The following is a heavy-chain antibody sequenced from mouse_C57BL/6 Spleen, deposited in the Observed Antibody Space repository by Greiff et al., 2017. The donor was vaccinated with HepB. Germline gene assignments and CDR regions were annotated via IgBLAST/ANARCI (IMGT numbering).Heavy chain of an antibody. CDR2: IDPENGDT. V-gene: IGHV14-4*01. Sequence: VQLQQSGAELVRPGASVKLSCTASGFNIKDDYMHWVKQRPEQGLEWIGWIDPENGDTEYASKFKGKATITSDTASNTAYLQLSSLTSEDTAVYYCTTLYYYGSHYAMDYWGQGTSVTVSS. D-gene: IGHD1-1*01. CDR1: GFNIKDDY. CDR3: TTLYYYGSHYAMDY. J-gene: IGHJ4*01.